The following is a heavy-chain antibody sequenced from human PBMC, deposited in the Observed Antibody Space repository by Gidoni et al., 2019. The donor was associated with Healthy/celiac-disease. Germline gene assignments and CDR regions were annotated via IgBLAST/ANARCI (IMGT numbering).Heavy chain of an antibody. Sequence: QVQLQESGPGLVKPSETLSLTCTVSGYSISSGYYWGWIRQPPGKGLEWIGSIYHCGSTYYNPSLKSRVTISVDTSKNQFSLKLSSVTAADTAVYYCAREMATISYDYGGQGTLVTVSS. CDR3: AREMATISYDY. J-gene: IGHJ4*02. CDR1: GYSISSGYY. V-gene: IGHV4-38-2*02. D-gene: IGHD5-12*01. CDR2: IYHCGST.